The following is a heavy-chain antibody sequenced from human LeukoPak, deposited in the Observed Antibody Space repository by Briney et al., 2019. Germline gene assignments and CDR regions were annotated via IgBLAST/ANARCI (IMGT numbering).Heavy chain of an antibody. CDR1: DGSISSYF. Sequence: PSETLSLTCTVSDGSISSYFWSWIRQPPGKGLEWIGYIYYSGSTNYNPSLKNRVTISVDTSKNQFSLKLRSVTAAGTAVYYCASGTYYYFDFWGQGTLVTVSS. D-gene: IGHD1-26*01. V-gene: IGHV4-59*08. J-gene: IGHJ4*02. CDR3: ASGTYYYFDF. CDR2: IYYSGST.